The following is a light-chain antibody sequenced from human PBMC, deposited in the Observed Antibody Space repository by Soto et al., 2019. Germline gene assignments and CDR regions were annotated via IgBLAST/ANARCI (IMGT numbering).Light chain of an antibody. J-gene: IGLJ1*01. CDR1: SSDVGGYNF. CDR3: SSYTNTSTHYV. Sequence: QSVLTQPASVSGSPGQSITISCTGTSSDVGGYNFVSWYQQHTGRAPKIMIYEVSNRPSGVSNRFSGSKSGNTASPTISGLQAEDEADYYCSSYTNTSTHYVFGPGTKVTVL. CDR2: EVS. V-gene: IGLV2-14*01.